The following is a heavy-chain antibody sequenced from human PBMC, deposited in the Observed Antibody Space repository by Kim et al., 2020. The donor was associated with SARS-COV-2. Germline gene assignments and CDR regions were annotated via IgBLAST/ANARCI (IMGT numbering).Heavy chain of an antibody. CDR3: ERLEWGASSH. Sequence: GGSLRLSCVVSGFTFSRHWMHWVRQAPGKGLAWVARIESDGSSTAYADSVKGRFTISRDNAKNTLYLQMNNLKAEDTALYYCERLEWGASSHWGQGTLVLVSS. J-gene: IGHJ4*02. D-gene: IGHD1-26*01. V-gene: IGHV3-74*01. CDR2: IESDGSST. CDR1: GFTFSRHW.